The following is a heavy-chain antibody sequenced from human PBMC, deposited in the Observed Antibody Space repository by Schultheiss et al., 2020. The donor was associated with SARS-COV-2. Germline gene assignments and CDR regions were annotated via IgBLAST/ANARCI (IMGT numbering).Heavy chain of an antibody. CDR3: ARGGGSSGWYNWFDP. CDR1: GGSISSYY. D-gene: IGHD6-6*01. J-gene: IGHJ5*02. CDR2: INHSGST. V-gene: IGHV4-34*01. Sequence: SETLSLTCTVSGGSISSYYWSWIRQPPGKGLEWIGEINHSGSTNYNPSLKSRVTISVDTSKNQFSLKLSSVTAADTAVYYCARGGGSSGWYNWFDPWGQGTLVTVSS.